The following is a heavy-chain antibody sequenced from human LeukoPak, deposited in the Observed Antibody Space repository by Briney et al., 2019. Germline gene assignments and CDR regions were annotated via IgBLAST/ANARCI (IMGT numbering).Heavy chain of an antibody. J-gene: IGHJ5*02. CDR3: ARLLIVGSYDFWSGDYSNWFDP. CDR1: GGSISSSSYY. D-gene: IGHD3-3*01. Sequence: SETLSLTCTVSGGSISSSSYYWGWIRQPPGRGLEWIVSVYYSGSTYYNPSLNSRATISVDTSKNLFSPKLSSVTAAETADYYCARLLIVGSYDFWSGDYSNWFDPWGQRTLVTVSP. CDR2: VYYSGST. V-gene: IGHV4-39*07.